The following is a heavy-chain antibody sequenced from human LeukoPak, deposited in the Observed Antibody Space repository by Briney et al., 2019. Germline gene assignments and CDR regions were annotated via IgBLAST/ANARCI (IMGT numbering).Heavy chain of an antibody. D-gene: IGHD4/OR15-4a*01. J-gene: IGHJ6*02. V-gene: IGHV3-7*01. CDR2: IKQDGSEK. CDR1: GFTFSSYW. Sequence: PGGSLRLSCAASGFTFSSYWMSWVRQAPGKGLEWVANIKQDGSEKYYVDSVKGRFTISGDNAKNSLYLQMNSLRAEDTAVYYCARDAIRGGGLYYYYYYGMDVWGQGTTVTVSS. CDR3: ARDAIRGGGLYYYYYYGMDV.